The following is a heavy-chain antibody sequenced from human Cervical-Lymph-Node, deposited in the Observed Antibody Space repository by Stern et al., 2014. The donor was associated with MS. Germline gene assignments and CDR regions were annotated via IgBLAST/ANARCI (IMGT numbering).Heavy chain of an antibody. CDR2: IFPGDSDT. Sequence: VQLVQSGAEVKKPGESLKISCRGSGYTFSMYWIAWVRQLPGKGLEWMGIIFPGDSDTSYGPSFQGQVTISADTSLSTAYLQWSTLKAADTAMFYCARGISGSYTHAFDIWGQGTMVTVSS. CDR3: ARGISGSYTHAFDI. D-gene: IGHD1-26*01. CDR1: GYTFSMYW. V-gene: IGHV5-51*03. J-gene: IGHJ3*02.